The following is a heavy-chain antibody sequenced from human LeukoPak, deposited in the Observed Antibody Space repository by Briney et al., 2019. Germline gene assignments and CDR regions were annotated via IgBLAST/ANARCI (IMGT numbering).Heavy chain of an antibody. CDR3: ATPQGSSWDYYFDY. J-gene: IGHJ4*02. CDR2: ISFDGSTT. D-gene: IGHD6-13*01. V-gene: IGHV3-30*03. Sequence: GTSLRLSCAASGFSFSDYGIHWVRQAPGKGPEWITLISFDGSTTYYADSVKGRFTVSRDNSKNTLYLQMNSLRAEDTAVYYCATPQGSSWDYYFDYWGQGTLVTVSS. CDR1: GFSFSDYG.